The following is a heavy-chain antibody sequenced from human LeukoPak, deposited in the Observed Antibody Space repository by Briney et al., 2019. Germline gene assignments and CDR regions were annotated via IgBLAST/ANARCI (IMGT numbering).Heavy chain of an antibody. CDR1: GLTFSSYW. V-gene: IGHV3-7*01. D-gene: IGHD4-17*01. CDR2: IKQDGSEK. J-gene: IGHJ4*02. CDR3: AREPDGDPSYFDY. Sequence: SGGSLRLSCAASGLTFSSYWMSWVRQAPGKGLEWVANIKQDGSEKYYVDSVKGRFTISRDNAKNSLYLQMNSLRAEDTAVYYCAREPDGDPSYFDYWGQGTLVTVSS.